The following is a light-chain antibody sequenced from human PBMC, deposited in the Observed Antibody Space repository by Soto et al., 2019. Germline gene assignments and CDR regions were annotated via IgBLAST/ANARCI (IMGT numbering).Light chain of an antibody. CDR3: CSYAGGTSVI. V-gene: IGLV2-23*01. J-gene: IGLJ2*01. CDR1: SSDVGRYNL. CDR2: EDN. Sequence: QSVLAQPASVSGSPGQSITISCTGSSSDVGRYNLVSWYQQHPDKAPKLIIYEDNERPSGVSDRFSGSKSGNTASLTISGLQTEDEADYYCCSYAGGTSVIFGGGTKVTVL.